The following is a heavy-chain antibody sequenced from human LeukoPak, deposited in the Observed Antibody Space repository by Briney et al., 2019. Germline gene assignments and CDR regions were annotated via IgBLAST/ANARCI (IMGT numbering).Heavy chain of an antibody. J-gene: IGHJ5*02. Sequence: SETLSLTCAVYGGSFSGYYWSWIRQPPGKGLEWIGEINHSGSTNYNPSLKSRVTISVDTSKNQFSLKLSSVTAADTAVYYCARGRLGIAVAGRLNWFDPWGQGTLVTVSS. V-gene: IGHV4-34*01. CDR2: INHSGST. D-gene: IGHD6-19*01. CDR3: ARGRLGIAVAGRLNWFDP. CDR1: GGSFSGYY.